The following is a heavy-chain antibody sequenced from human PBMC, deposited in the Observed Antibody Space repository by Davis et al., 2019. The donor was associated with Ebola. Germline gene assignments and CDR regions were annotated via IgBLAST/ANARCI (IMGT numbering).Heavy chain of an antibody. Sequence: ASVKVSCKASGYTFTSYGISWVRQAPGQGLEWMGWISAYNGNANYAQKLQGRVTMTTDTSTSTAYMELRSLRSDDTAVYYCARDSTHYGDFAFDIWGQGTMVTVSS. V-gene: IGHV1-18*01. CDR3: ARDSTHYGDFAFDI. D-gene: IGHD4-17*01. J-gene: IGHJ3*02. CDR2: ISAYNGNA. CDR1: GYTFTSYG.